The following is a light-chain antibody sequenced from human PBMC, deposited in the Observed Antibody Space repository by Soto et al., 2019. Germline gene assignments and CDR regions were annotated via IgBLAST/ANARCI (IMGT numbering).Light chain of an antibody. V-gene: IGKV1-39*01. CDR3: LQDYNCSYT. CDR1: QSISSY. J-gene: IGKJ2*01. CDR2: DAS. Sequence: DIQITQSPSALSASVGDRVTITCRASQSISSYLNWYQQKPGKAPKLLIYDASTMESGVPSRFSGSRSGTEFTLTIISRQHDEFATEYYLQDYNCSYTFGQGTKVDIK.